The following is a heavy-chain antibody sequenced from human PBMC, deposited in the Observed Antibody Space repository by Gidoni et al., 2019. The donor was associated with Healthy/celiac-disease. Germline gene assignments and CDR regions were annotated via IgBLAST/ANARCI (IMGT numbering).Heavy chain of an antibody. CDR1: GYTFTSYY. D-gene: IGHD3-9*01. CDR2: INPSGGST. CDR3: ARGGRGPEPFDWNRYNQNFDY. V-gene: IGHV1-46*01. Sequence: QVQLVQSGAEVKKPGASVKVSCKASGYTFTSYYMHWVRQAPGQGLEWMGIINPSGGSTSYAQKFQGRVTMTRDTSTSTVYMELSSLRSEDTAVYYCARGGRGPEPFDWNRYNQNFDYWGQGTLVTVSS. J-gene: IGHJ4*02.